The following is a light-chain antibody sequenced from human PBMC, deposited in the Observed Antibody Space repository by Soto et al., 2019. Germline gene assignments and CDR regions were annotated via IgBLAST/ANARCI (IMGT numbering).Light chain of an antibody. J-gene: IGKJ1*01. CDR3: QQYNSWLWT. CDR2: GAS. CDR1: QSVSSN. V-gene: IGKV3-15*01. Sequence: EIVMTQAPATPSVVPGERATLSCRASQSVSSNLAWYQHKPGQAPRLLTYGASTRATGIPARFSGSGSGTEFTLTISSLQSEDSAVYYCQQYNSWLWTFGQGTKVDIK.